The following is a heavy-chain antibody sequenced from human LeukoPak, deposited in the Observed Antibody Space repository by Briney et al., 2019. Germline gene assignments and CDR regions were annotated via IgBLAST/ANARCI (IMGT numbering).Heavy chain of an antibody. CDR3: ARYLRKLYGRGGDYYFYMDV. J-gene: IGHJ6*03. V-gene: IGHV3-20*01. CDR1: EFSVGSNY. CDR2: INWNGSGA. Sequence: GGSLRLSCAASEFSVGSNYMTWVRQAPGKGLEWVSGINWNGSGAGYADSVKGRFTISRDNAKNSLYLQMNSLKAEDTALFHCARYLRKLYGRGGDYYFYMDVWGKGTTVTVSS. D-gene: IGHD4-17*01.